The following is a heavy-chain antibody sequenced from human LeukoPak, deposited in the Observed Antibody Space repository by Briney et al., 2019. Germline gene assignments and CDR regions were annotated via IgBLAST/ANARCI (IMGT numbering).Heavy chain of an antibody. Sequence: GESLKISCQVSGCLFTHYWIGWVPQIPGKGLESMGIIYPADSDTTYSPSFQGQVTISADKSISTVYLQWSRLKASDTAMYYCARQSRDGSKTRGYYFDYWGQGTLVTVSS. CDR2: IYPADSDT. J-gene: IGHJ4*02. CDR1: GCLFTHYW. D-gene: IGHD3-10*01. V-gene: IGHV5-51*01. CDR3: ARQSRDGSKTRGYYFDY.